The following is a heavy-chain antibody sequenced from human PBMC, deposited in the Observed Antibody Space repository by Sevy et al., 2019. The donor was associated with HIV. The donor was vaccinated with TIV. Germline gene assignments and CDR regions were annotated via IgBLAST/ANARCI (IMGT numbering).Heavy chain of an antibody. CDR1: GGTFSSYA. J-gene: IGHJ4*02. CDR2: IIPIFGTA. Sequence: ASLKVSCKASGGTFSSYAISWVRQAPGQGLEWMGGIIPIFGTANYAQKFQGRVTITADESTSTAYMELSSLRSEDTAVYYCARLAYCGGDCPRDFDYWGQGTLVTVSS. V-gene: IGHV1-69*13. D-gene: IGHD2-21*02. CDR3: ARLAYCGGDCPRDFDY.